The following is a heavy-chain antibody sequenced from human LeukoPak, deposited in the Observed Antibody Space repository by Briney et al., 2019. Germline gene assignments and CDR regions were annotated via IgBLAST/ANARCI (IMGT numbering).Heavy chain of an antibody. CDR1: GFTFSSHA. J-gene: IGHJ4*02. CDR2: ITSGSGSNV. CDR3: ARHGSWSFDY. V-gene: IGHV3-23*01. Sequence: PGGPLRLSCAASGFTFSSHAMSWVRQAPGKGLEWVSAITSGSGSNVYYTDSLKGRFTISRDNSKNTLYLQMNSLRAEDTAVYYCARHGSWSFDYWGQGTLVTVSA. D-gene: IGHD6-13*01.